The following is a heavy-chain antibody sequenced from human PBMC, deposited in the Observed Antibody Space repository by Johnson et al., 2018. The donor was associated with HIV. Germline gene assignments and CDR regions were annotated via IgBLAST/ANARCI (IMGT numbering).Heavy chain of an antibody. J-gene: IGHJ3*01. V-gene: IGHV3-30*04. CDR1: GFTFTTYA. CDR2: ISYSGSDT. CDR3: AKVDCGGDTCAGYDPFDL. D-gene: IGHD2-21*01. Sequence: QVQLVESGGGMVQPGRSLRLSCAASGFTFTTYALHWVRRAPGKGLECVAVISYSGSDTYYVDSVKGRFTVSRDNAKYTVDLQMNSLRVEDTAVYYCAKVDCGGDTCAGYDPFDLWGQGTMVTVSS.